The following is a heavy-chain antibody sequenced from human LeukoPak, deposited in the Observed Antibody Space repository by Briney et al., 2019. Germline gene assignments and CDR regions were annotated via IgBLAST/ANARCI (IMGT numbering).Heavy chain of an antibody. CDR3: AGTKGCDWDFVFDC. CDR2: TYYRSKWYN. D-gene: IGHD2-21*02. J-gene: IGHJ4*02. CDR1: GDSVSSNSAA. V-gene: IGHV6-1*01. Sequence: SQTLSLTCAISGDSVSSNSAAWNWIRQSPSRGLEWLGRTYYRSKWYNDYAVSVKSRITINPDKSNNQFSLQLNSVTPDDTAVYYCAGTKGCDWDFVFDCWGQGTLVTVSS.